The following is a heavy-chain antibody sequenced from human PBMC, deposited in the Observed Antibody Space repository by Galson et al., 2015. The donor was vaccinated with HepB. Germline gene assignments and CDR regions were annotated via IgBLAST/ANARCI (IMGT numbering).Heavy chain of an antibody. D-gene: IGHD6-19*01. CDR3: ARVKGRSGWYDPVFYYYYGMDV. Sequence: SLRLSCAASGFTFSSYAMHWVRQAPGKGLEWVAVISYDGSNKYYADSVKGRFTISRDNSKNTLYLQMNSLRAEDTAVYYCARVKGRSGWYDPVFYYYYGMDVWGQGTTVTVSS. CDR1: GFTFSSYA. CDR2: ISYDGSNK. J-gene: IGHJ6*02. V-gene: IGHV3-30-3*01.